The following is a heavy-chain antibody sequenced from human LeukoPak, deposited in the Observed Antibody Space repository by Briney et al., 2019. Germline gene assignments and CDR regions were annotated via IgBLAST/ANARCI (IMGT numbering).Heavy chain of an antibody. D-gene: IGHD5-18*01. CDR2: IYYSGST. CDR3: ARGSYGSNWFDP. CDR1: GGSISSYY. V-gene: IGHV4-59*01. J-gene: IGHJ5*02. Sequence: PSETLSLTCTVSGGSISSYYWSWIRQPPGKGLEWIGYIYYSGSTNYNLSLKSRVTISVDTSKNQFSLKLSSVTAADTAVYYCARGSYGSNWFDPWGQGTLVTVSS.